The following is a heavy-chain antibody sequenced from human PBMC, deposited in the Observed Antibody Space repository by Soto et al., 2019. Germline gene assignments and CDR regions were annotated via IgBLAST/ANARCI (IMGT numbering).Heavy chain of an antibody. CDR3: ARDRRDIVAVSFSQYYFDY. V-gene: IGHV1-69*13. CDR1: GGTFSSYA. CDR2: IIPIFGTA. J-gene: IGHJ4*02. Sequence: SVKVSCKASGGTFSSYAISWVRQAPGQGLEWMGGIIPIFGTANYAQKFQGRVTITADESTSTAYMELSSLRSEDTAVYYCARDRRDIVAVSFSQYYFDYWGQGTLVTVSS. D-gene: IGHD2-15*01.